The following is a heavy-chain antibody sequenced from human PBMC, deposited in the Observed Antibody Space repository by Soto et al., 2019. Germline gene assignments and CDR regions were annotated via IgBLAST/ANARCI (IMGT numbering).Heavy chain of an antibody. CDR2: ITGGGVST. CDR1: GFSFSFVSYA. Sequence: EEQLLESGGGLVQPGGSLRLSCEASGFSFSFVSYAMNWVRQPPGKGLEWVSAITGGGVSTYYADSVKGRFTISRDNSKNTLYLQMNSLRAEDTAVYYCAKVTAARLNWFDPWGQGTLVTVSS. CDR3: AKVTAARLNWFDP. D-gene: IGHD6-6*01. J-gene: IGHJ5*02. V-gene: IGHV3-23*01.